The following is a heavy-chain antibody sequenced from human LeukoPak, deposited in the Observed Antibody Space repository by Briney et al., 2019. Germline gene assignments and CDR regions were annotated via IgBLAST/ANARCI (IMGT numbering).Heavy chain of an antibody. CDR1: GYTFTGYY. J-gene: IGHJ4*02. Sequence: ASVKVSCKASGYTFTGYYMHWVRQAPGQGLEWMGWINPNSGGTNYAQKFQGRVTMTRDTSTSTVYMELSSLRSEDTAVYYCARDEAYDSSGYYYDYWGQGTLVTVSS. D-gene: IGHD3-22*01. CDR3: ARDEAYDSSGYYYDY. V-gene: IGHV1-2*02. CDR2: INPNSGGT.